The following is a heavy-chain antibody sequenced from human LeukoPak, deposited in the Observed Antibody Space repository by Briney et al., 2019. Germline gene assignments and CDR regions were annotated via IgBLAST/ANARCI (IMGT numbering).Heavy chain of an antibody. Sequence: CSVKVSCKASRGTFISYAINWVGPSAGQEREGMGGIIPISGRGSYAQKFEGRVRITMDASTSTAYMELSSLRFKDTAVYYCASDPLQIVGGPGNYYMDVWGKGTTVTVSS. J-gene: IGHJ6*03. CDR2: IIPISGRG. CDR3: ASDPLQIVGGPGNYYMDV. V-gene: IGHV1-69*05. CDR1: RGTFISYA. D-gene: IGHD1-26*01.